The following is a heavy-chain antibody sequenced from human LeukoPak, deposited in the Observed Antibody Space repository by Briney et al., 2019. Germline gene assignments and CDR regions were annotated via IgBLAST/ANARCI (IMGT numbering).Heavy chain of an antibody. D-gene: IGHD3-16*01. V-gene: IGHV4-39*01. CDR1: GGSISSNSYY. CDR3: ARHPESQYGYVWGNFDY. J-gene: IGHJ4*02. Sequence: PSETLSLTCTVSGGSISSNSYYWGWIRQPPGKGLEWIGSIYYSGSTYYNPSLKSRVTISVDTSKNQFSLKLSSVTAADTAVYYCARHPESQYGYVWGNFDYWGQGTLVTVSS. CDR2: IYYSGST.